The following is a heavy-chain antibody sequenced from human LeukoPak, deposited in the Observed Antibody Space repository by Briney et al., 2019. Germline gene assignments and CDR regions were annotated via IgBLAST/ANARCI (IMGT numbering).Heavy chain of an antibody. CDR1: GGSISSSSYY. CDR3: ARQNYDRTFDY. D-gene: IGHD3-22*01. V-gene: IGHV4-39*01. J-gene: IGHJ4*02. Sequence: SETLSLTCTVSGGSISSSSYYWGWVRQPPGKGLEWIVSIYHSGTTYYNPSLKSRVTISVDTSKNQFSLKLSSVTAADTAVYYCARQNYDRTFDYWGQGTLVTVSS. CDR2: IYHSGTT.